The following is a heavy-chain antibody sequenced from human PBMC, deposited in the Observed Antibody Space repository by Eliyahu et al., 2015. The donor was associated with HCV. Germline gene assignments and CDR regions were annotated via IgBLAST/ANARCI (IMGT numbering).Heavy chain of an antibody. D-gene: IGHD3-3*01. J-gene: IGHJ4*02. CDR2: IRQDGSKK. Sequence: SLRLSCAASGFTFSNFWMSWVRQAPGKGLEWVTNIRQDGSKKYYMDSVRGRFTISRDNAKNSLYLQMNSLRAEDTAVYYCTREGSGHSDYWGQGTLVTVSS. CDR1: GFTFSNFW. V-gene: IGHV3-7*01. CDR3: TREGSGHSDY.